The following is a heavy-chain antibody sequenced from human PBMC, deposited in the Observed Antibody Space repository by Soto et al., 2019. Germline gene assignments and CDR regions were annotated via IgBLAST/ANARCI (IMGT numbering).Heavy chain of an antibody. CDR1: GDTFSHYY. Sequence: QVQLVQSGAEVKKPGASVKISCKTSGDTFSHYYMHWVRQAPGQGLEWMGWIYPNSGDTKSAQKFQGRLTLTTDTSITTAYMELSSLRSDDTAIYYCASLQTSGWYGVHWGQGTLVTVSS. J-gene: IGHJ4*02. V-gene: IGHV1-2*02. CDR2: IYPNSGDT. CDR3: ASLQTSGWYGVH. D-gene: IGHD6-19*01.